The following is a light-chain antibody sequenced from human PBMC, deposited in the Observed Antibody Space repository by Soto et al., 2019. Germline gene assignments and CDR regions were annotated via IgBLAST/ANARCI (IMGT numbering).Light chain of an antibody. CDR1: SSDVGAYDF. CDR2: EVS. Sequence: QSALTQPASVSGSPGQSIAISCTGTSSDVGAYDFVSWYQQHPDKAPKLLIYEVSNRPSGVSDRFSCSKSVNTATLTISGLQAEDEADYYCSSHTTSNTRVFGTGTKLTVL. J-gene: IGLJ1*01. CDR3: SSHTTSNTRV. V-gene: IGLV2-14*03.